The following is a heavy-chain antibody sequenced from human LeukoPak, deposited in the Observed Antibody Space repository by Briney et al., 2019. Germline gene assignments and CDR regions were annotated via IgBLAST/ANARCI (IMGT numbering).Heavy chain of an antibody. CDR3: AREVYTAMAHFDY. Sequence: SEALSLTCTVSGGSISSSSYYWGWIRQPPGRGLEWIGSIYYSGSTYYNPSLKSRVTISVDTSKNQFSLKLSSVTAADTAVYYCAREVYTAMAHFDYWGQGTLVTVSS. D-gene: IGHD5-18*01. CDR2: IYYSGST. CDR1: GGSISSSSYY. J-gene: IGHJ4*02. V-gene: IGHV4-39*07.